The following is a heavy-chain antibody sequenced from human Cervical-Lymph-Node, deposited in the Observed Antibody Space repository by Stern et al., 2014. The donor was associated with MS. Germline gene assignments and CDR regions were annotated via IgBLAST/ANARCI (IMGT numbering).Heavy chain of an antibody. J-gene: IGHJ1*01. CDR3: ATLGFRH. CDR2: IHKDGGNI. V-gene: IGHV3-74*01. Sequence: DVQLVESGGGLVQPGGSLRLSCEASGLTFNKYWMNWVRQVPGKGLESVARIHKDGGNITYAVSVMGRFTISRDNAKRTVYLQMNSLRDEDTAVYFCATLGFRHWGQGTPVVVSS. CDR1: GLTFNKYW. D-gene: IGHD3-10*01.